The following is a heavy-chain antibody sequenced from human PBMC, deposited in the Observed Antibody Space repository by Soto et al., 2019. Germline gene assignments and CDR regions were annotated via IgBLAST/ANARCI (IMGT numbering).Heavy chain of an antibody. J-gene: IGHJ4*02. CDR1: GGSISSGVYY. CDR2: IYYSGST. CDR3: ARSKDILTSYYNAFYFDY. Sequence: SENPSLTCTVSGGSISSGVYYWSWIRQHPGKGLEWIGYIYYSGSTYYNPSLKSRVTISVDTSKNQFSLKLSSVTAADTAVYYCARSKDILTSYYNAFYFDYSGQGTLV. D-gene: IGHD3-9*01. V-gene: IGHV4-31*03.